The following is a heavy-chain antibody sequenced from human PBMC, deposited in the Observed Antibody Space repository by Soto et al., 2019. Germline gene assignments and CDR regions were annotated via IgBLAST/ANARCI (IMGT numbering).Heavy chain of an antibody. Sequence: SETLSLTCTVSGGSISSGGYYWSWIRQHPGKGLEWIGYIYYSGSTYYNPSLKSRVTISVDTSKNQFSLKLSSVTAADTAVYYCARVGYYDSSGYLDYWGQGTLVTVSS. D-gene: IGHD3-22*01. CDR3: ARVGYYDSSGYLDY. CDR1: GGSISSGGYY. V-gene: IGHV4-31*03. CDR2: IYYSGST. J-gene: IGHJ4*02.